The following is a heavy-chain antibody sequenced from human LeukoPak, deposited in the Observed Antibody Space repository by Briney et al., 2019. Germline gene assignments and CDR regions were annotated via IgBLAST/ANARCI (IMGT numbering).Heavy chain of an antibody. J-gene: IGHJ5*02. CDR3: ARGKGYSSSWYFRSRPNWFDP. D-gene: IGHD6-13*01. Sequence: ASVKVSCKASGYTFTSYDINWVRQATGQGLEWMGWMNPNSGNTGYAQKFQGRVTMTRNTSISTAYMELSSLRSEDTAVYYCARGKGYSSSWYFRSRPNWFDPWGQGTLVTVSS. V-gene: IGHV1-8*01. CDR2: MNPNSGNT. CDR1: GYTFTSYD.